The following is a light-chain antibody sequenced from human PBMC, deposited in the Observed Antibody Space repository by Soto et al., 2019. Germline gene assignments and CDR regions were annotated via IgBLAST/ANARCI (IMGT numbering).Light chain of an antibody. J-gene: IGLJ2*01. CDR2: AVS. CDR3: SSYAGSNNLV. Sequence: QSVLTQPPSASGSPGQSVTISCTGTSSDVGGYNYGSWYQQHPGKAPKLMIYAVSKRPSGVPDRFSGSKSGNTASLTVSGLQAEDEADYYCSSYAGSNNLVFGGGTKRTVL. CDR1: SSDVGGYNY. V-gene: IGLV2-8*01.